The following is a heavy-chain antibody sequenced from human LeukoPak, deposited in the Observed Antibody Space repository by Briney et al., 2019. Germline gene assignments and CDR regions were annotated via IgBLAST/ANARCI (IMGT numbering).Heavy chain of an antibody. CDR1: GGAISRYY. J-gene: IGHJ6*02. CDR2: IYTSVRT. CDR3: ARDALDSSRWFYHGMDV. Sequence: PSETLSLTCTVSGGAISRYYWSWIRQSAGKGLESIGRIYTSVRTDYNPSLKSRITMSVDPSKNQFSLRLNSVTAADTAVYHCARDALDSSRWFYHGMDVWGQGTTVTVSS. V-gene: IGHV4-4*07. D-gene: IGHD6-19*01.